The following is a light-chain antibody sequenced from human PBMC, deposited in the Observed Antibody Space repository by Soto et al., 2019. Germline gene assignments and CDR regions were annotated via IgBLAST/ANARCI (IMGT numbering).Light chain of an antibody. CDR1: QSVSIS. J-gene: IGKJ5*01. CDR3: HQRSNWPPEIT. V-gene: IGKV3-11*01. CDR2: DAS. Sequence: VLAQSPATLSLSPGGRATLSCRASQSVSISLAWYQQKPGPAPTLLIYDASNRATGVPARFSGSGSGTDFTLTLSSLEPEEFALYYCHQRSNWPPEITFGQGTRLEIK.